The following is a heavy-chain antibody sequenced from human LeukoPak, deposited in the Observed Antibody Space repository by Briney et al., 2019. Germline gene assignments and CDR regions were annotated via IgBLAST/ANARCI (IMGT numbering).Heavy chain of an antibody. CDR2: VSGSGGYT. J-gene: IGHJ4*02. CDR3: AKDRPNYYDSSGHYYRRDGDY. V-gene: IGHV3-23*01. D-gene: IGHD3-22*01. CDR1: GFTLSSYA. Sequence: GGSLRLSCAASGFTLSSYAMSWVRQAPGKGLEWVSSVSGSGGYTYYAGSVKGRFTISRDNSKNTLYLQMNSLRAEDTAIYYCAKDRPNYYDSSGHYYRRDGDYWGQGTLVTVSS.